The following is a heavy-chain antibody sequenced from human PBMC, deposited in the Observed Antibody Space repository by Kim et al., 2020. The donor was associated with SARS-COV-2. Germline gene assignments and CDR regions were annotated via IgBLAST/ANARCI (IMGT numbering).Heavy chain of an antibody. V-gene: IGHV3-30*04. J-gene: IGHJ6*02. CDR1: GFTFSSYA. Sequence: GGSLRLSCAASGFTFSSYAMHWVRQAPGKGLEWVAVISYDGSNKYYVDSVKGRFTISRDNSKNTLYLQMNSLRAEDTAVYYCARGTTGNYYYGRDVWGQG. CDR3: ARGTTGNYYYGRDV. D-gene: IGHD1-1*01. CDR2: ISYDGSNK.